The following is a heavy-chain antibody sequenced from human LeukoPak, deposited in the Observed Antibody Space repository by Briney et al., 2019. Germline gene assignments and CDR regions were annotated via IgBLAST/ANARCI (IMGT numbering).Heavy chain of an antibody. CDR2: INHSGST. D-gene: IGHD2-2*01. CDR3: ARRTDIVVVPAAIWVGRAGYFQH. Sequence: PSETLSLTCAVYGGSFSGYYWSWIRQPPGKGLEWIGEINHSGSTNYNPSLKSRVTISVDTSKNQFSLKLSSVTAADTAVYYCARRTDIVVVPAAIWVGRAGYFQHWGQGTLVTVSS. J-gene: IGHJ1*01. CDR1: GGSFSGYY. V-gene: IGHV4-34*01.